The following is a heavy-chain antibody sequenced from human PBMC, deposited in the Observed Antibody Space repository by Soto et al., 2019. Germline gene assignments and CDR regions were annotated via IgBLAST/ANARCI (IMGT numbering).Heavy chain of an antibody. CDR3: AKNEPYCSGGSCYQPVYYYYGMDV. CDR1: GFTFSGYA. Sequence: VGSLRLSCAASGFTFSGYAMSWVRQARGKGLGWVSAISGSCSSTYYADSVKGRFTISRDNSKNTLYLQMISLRAEDTAVYYGAKNEPYCSGGSCYQPVYYYYGMDVWGQGTTVTVSS. D-gene: IGHD2-15*01. CDR2: ISGSCSST. V-gene: IGHV3-23*01. J-gene: IGHJ6*02.